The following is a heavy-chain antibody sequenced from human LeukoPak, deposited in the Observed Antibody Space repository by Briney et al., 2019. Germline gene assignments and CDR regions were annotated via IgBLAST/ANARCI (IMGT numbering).Heavy chain of an antibody. J-gene: IGHJ6*03. D-gene: IGHD5-18*01. Sequence: SETLSLTCTVSSYSISSGYYWGWIRQPPGKGLEWIGSIYHSGSTYYNPSLKSRVTISVDTSKNQFSLKLSSVTAADTAVYYCARVVTGYSYGFYYYYYYMDVWGKGTTVTISS. V-gene: IGHV4-38-2*02. CDR1: SYSISSGYY. CDR3: ARVVTGYSYGFYYYYYYMDV. CDR2: IYHSGST.